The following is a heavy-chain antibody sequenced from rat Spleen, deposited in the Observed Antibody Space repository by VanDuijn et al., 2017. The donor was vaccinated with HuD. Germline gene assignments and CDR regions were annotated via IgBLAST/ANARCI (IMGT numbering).Heavy chain of an antibody. CDR3: ARRRLGILLFDY. D-gene: IGHD1-9*01. V-gene: IGHV3-1*01. Sequence: EVQLQESGPGLVKPSQSLSLTCSVAYYSITGNYWGWIRKFPGNKMEWMGYINYSGGTSYNPSLKSRISITRDTSKNQFFLQLNSVTTEDTATYYCARRRLGILLFDYWGQGVMVTVSS. J-gene: IGHJ2*01. CDR2: INYSGGT. CDR1: YYSITGNY.